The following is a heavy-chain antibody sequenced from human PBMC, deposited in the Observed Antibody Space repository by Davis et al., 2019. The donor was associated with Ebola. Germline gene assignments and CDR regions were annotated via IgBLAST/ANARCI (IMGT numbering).Heavy chain of an antibody. CDR1: GGSVSSGSYY. CDR3: ALSGHQPNWFDP. Sequence: SETLSLTCTVSGGSVSSGSYYWSWIRQPPGKGLEWIGYIYYSGSTNYNPSLKSRVTISVDTSKNQFSLKLSSVTAADTAVYYCALSGHQPNWFDPWGQGTLVTVSS. D-gene: IGHD2-2*01. CDR2: IYYSGST. V-gene: IGHV4-61*01. J-gene: IGHJ5*02.